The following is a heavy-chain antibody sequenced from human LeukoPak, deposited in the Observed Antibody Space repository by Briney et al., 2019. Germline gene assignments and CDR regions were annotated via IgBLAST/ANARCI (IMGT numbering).Heavy chain of an antibody. D-gene: IGHD6-6*01. Sequence: GGSLRLSCAASGFTFSSYAMSWVRQVPGKGLEWVSVISGSGDNTYYADSVKGRFTIFRDNSKNMLYLQMNSLRAEDTAVYYCAKWKYSNSGIDDYWGQGTLVTVSS. V-gene: IGHV3-23*01. CDR2: ISGSGDNT. CDR3: AKWKYSNSGIDDY. J-gene: IGHJ4*02. CDR1: GFTFSSYA.